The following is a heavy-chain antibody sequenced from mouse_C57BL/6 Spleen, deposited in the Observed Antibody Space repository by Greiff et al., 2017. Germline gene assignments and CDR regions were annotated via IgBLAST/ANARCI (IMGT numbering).Heavy chain of an antibody. Sequence: VQLQQSGAELARPGASVKLSCKASGYTFTSYGISWVKQRTGQGLEWIGEIYPRSGNTYYNEKFKGKATLTADKSSSTAYMELRSLTSEDSAVYFCARIYEGYSVRYFDVWGTGTTVTVSS. V-gene: IGHV1-81*01. D-gene: IGHD2-3*01. CDR2: IYPRSGNT. J-gene: IGHJ1*03. CDR3: ARIYEGYSVRYFDV. CDR1: GYTFTSYG.